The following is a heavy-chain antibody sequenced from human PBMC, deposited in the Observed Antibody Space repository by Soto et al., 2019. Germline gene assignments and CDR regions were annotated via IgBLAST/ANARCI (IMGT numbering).Heavy chain of an antibody. V-gene: IGHV3-30*18. CDR3: AKDTSKDIVVVPAAIKEGIYYCYYGMDV. J-gene: IGHJ6*02. D-gene: IGHD2-2*01. Sequence: GGSLRLSCAASGFTFSSYGMHWVRQAPGKGLEWVAVISYDESNKYYADSVKGRFTISRDNSKNTLYLQMNSLRAEDTAVYYCAKDTSKDIVVVPAAIKEGIYYCYYGMDVWGQGTTVTVSS. CDR1: GFTFSSYG. CDR2: ISYDESNK.